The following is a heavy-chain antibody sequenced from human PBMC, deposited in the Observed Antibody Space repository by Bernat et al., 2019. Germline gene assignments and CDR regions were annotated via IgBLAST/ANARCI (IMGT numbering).Heavy chain of an antibody. V-gene: IGHV3-30*18. J-gene: IGHJ4*02. CDR2: ISYDGSNK. CDR3: AKDSWSVGATPFDY. CDR1: GFTFSSYG. Sequence: QVQLVESGGGVVQPGRSLRLSCAASGFTFSSYGMHWVRQAPGKGLEWVAVISYDGSNKYYADSVKGRFTISRDNSKNTLYLQMNSLRAEDMAVYYCAKDSWSVGATPFDYWGQGTLVTVSS. D-gene: IGHD1-26*01.